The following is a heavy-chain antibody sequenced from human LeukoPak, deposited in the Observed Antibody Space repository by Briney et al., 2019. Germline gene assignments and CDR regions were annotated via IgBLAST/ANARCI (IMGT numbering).Heavy chain of an antibody. V-gene: IGHV3-74*01. CDR2: VKSDGSNP. D-gene: IGHD6-13*01. Sequence: PGGSLRLSCAASRFSFSNYWMHWVRQAPGKGLVWVSRVKSDGSNPSYADSVKGRFTISRDNSKNTLYLQMNSLRAEDTAVYYCARYEAAADYFDYWGQGTLVTVSS. CDR1: RFSFSNYW. J-gene: IGHJ4*02. CDR3: ARYEAAADYFDY.